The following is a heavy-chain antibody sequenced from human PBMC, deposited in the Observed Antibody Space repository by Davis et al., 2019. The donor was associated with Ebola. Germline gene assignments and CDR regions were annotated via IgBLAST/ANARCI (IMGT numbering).Heavy chain of an antibody. CDR2: IIPIFGTA. V-gene: IGHV1-69*13. CDR1: GFSFTDYG. D-gene: IGHD3-10*01. CDR3: ARVRLLWFGELFTAYYYGMDV. Sequence: SVKVSCKASGFSFTDYGITWVRQAPGQGLEWMGGIIPIFGTANYAQKFQGRVTITADESTSTAYMELSSLRSEDTAVYYCARVRLLWFGELFTAYYYGMDVWGKGTTVTVSS. J-gene: IGHJ6*04.